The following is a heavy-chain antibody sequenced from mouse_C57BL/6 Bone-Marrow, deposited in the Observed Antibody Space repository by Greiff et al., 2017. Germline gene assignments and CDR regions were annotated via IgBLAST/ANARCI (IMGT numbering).Heavy chain of an antibody. CDR2: IYPGDGDT. V-gene: IGHV1-82*01. CDR3: AIEYYYARRGYFDV. J-gene: IGHJ1*03. D-gene: IGHD1-1*01. Sequence: QVQLQQSGPELVKPGASVKISCKASGYAFSSSWMNWVKQRPGKGLEWIGRIYPGDGDTNYNGKFKGKATLTADKSSSTAYMQLSSLTSEDSAVYFCAIEYYYARRGYFDVWGTGTTVTVSS. CDR1: GYAFSSSW.